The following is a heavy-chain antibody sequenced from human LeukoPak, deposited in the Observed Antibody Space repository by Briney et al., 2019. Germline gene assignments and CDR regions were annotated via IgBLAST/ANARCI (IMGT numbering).Heavy chain of an antibody. D-gene: IGHD3-22*01. J-gene: IGHJ4*02. CDR3: ASERYYYDSSGGDN. CDR1: GFTFSSYS. Sequence: GGSLRLSCAASGFTFSSYSMNWVRQAPGKGLEWVSSISSSSSYIYYADSVKGRFTISRDNAKNSLYPQMNSLRAEDTAVYYCASERYYYDSSGGDNWGQGTLVTVSS. CDR2: ISSSSSYI. V-gene: IGHV3-21*01.